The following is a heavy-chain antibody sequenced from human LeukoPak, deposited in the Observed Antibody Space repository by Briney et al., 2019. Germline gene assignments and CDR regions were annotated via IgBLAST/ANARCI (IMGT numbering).Heavy chain of an antibody. V-gene: IGHV3-15*04. CDR3: TTTEGTGTTGLFDY. CDR1: GFTFSNAW. J-gene: IGHJ4*02. CDR2: IESKTGGGTT. D-gene: IGHD1-1*01. Sequence: PGGSLRLSCAASGFTFSNAWMSWVRQAPGKGLEWVGRIESKTGGGTTDYAAPVKGRFTISRDDSKNTLYLQVNSLKTEDTAVYYCTTTEGTGTTGLFDYWGQGTLVTVSS.